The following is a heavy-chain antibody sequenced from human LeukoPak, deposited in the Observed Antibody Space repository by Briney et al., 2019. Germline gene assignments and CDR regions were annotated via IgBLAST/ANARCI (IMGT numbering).Heavy chain of an antibody. V-gene: IGHV3-33*01. CDR3: ARDIDGYLDY. D-gene: IGHD5-24*01. Sequence: GRSLRLSCAASGFTFSRYGMHWVRQAPGKGLEWVAVIWFDGSNKYYADSVKGPFTISRDNSKSTLYLQMNSLRAEDTAVYFCARDIDGYLDYWGQGTLVTVSS. J-gene: IGHJ4*02. CDR1: GFTFSRYG. CDR2: IWFDGSNK.